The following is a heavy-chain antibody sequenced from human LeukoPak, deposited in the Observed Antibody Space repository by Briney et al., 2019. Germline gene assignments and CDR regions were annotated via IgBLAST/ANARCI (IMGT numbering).Heavy chain of an antibody. J-gene: IGHJ4*02. V-gene: IGHV3-23*01. CDR1: GFTFSSYA. Sequence: PGGSLRLSCAASGFTFSSYAMSWVRQAPGKGLEWVSAISGSGGSTYYADSVKGRFTISRDNSKNTLYLQMNSLRAEDTAVYYCAKDRAHWGIAVAGTDYWGQGTLVTVSS. CDR3: AKDRAHWGIAVAGTDY. CDR2: ISGSGGST. D-gene: IGHD6-19*01.